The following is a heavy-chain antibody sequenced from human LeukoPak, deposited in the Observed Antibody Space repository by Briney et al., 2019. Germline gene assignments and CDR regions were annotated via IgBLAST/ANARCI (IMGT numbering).Heavy chain of an antibody. CDR1: GLTFSSYS. V-gene: IGHV3-23*01. CDR2: ISGSGGRA. CDR3: AKNPKLEGWIYFES. D-gene: IGHD1-1*01. J-gene: IGHJ4*02. Sequence: GGSLRLSCAASGLTFSSYSMSWVSQAPGKGLEWVSSISGSGGRADYADSVEGRFTISRDNAMNTLSLQMNSLTAGDTAIYYCAKNPKLEGWIYFESWGQGILVTVSS.